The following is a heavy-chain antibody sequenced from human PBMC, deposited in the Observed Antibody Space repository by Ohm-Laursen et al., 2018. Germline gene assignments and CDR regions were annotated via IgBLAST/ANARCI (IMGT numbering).Heavy chain of an antibody. CDR3: ARHDSSDSPSHYYYYTMDV. V-gene: IGHV3-33*01. CDR1: GFTFSNYA. D-gene: IGHD3-22*01. CDR2: IWYDGSNQ. J-gene: IGHJ6*02. Sequence: SLRLSCTAPGFTFSNYATHWVRQAPGKGLEWVAVIWYDGSNQYYADSVKGRFTISRDNDEDTLYLQMNSLRAEDTAIYYCARHDSSDSPSHYYYYTMDVWGQGTTVTVSS.